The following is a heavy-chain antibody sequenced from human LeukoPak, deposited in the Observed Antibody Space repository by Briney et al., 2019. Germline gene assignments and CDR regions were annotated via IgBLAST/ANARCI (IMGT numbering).Heavy chain of an antibody. V-gene: IGHV3-33*08. CDR1: GFTFSSYA. Sequence: PGGSLRLSCAASGFTFSSYAMSWVRQAPGKGLEWVAVIWYDGSNKYYADSVKGRFTISRDNSKNTLYLQMNSLRAEDTAVYYCARSTGYYYDSSGYSAWGQGTLVTVSS. D-gene: IGHD3-22*01. CDR3: ARSTGYYYDSSGYSA. J-gene: IGHJ5*02. CDR2: IWYDGSNK.